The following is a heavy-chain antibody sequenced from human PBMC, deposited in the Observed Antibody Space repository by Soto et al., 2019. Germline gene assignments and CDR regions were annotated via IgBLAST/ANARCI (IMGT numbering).Heavy chain of an antibody. V-gene: IGHV3-30*18. Sequence: LRLSCIASGFRFSSFGMHWVRQAPGKGLEWVALISYDGSKIYYADSVKGRFTISRDDSKNTLYLQMNSLRDEDTAVYFCAKGNWGLDSWGQGTLVTVSS. J-gene: IGHJ5*01. CDR1: GFRFSSFG. D-gene: IGHD7-27*01. CDR3: AKGNWGLDS. CDR2: ISYDGSKI.